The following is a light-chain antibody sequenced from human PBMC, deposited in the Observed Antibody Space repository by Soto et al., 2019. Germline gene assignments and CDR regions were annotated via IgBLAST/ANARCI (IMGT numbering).Light chain of an antibody. V-gene: IGKV1-39*01. J-gene: IGKJ3*01. CDR1: QSITNY. CDR3: QQSYSTPQT. CDR2: AAS. Sequence: DIQMSQSPSSLSASVGDRVTITCRASQSITNYLNWYQQKPGKAPKLLIYAASSLQSGVPSRFSGSGSGTDFALTISSLQPEDFATYYCQQSYSTPQTFGPGTKVYIK.